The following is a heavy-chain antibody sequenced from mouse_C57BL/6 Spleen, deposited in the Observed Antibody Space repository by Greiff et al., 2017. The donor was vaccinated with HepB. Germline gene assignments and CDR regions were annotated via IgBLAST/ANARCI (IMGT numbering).Heavy chain of an antibody. CDR3: ARRGNLGAMDY. CDR1: GYTFTDYY. Sequence: VQLQQSGPVLVKPGASVKMSCKASGYTFTDYYMNWVKQSHGKSLEWIGVINPYNGGTSYNQKFKGKATLTVDKSSSTAYMELNSLTSEDSAVYYCARRGNLGAMDYWGQGTSVTVSS. J-gene: IGHJ4*01. D-gene: IGHD2-1*01. V-gene: IGHV1-19*01. CDR2: INPYNGGT.